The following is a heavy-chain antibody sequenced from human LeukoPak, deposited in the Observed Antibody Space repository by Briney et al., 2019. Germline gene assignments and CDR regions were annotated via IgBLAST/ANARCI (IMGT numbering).Heavy chain of an antibody. CDR3: ATDYYDSSGSYTVDH. CDR1: GFTFSSYS. Sequence: GGSLRLSCAASGFTFSSYSMNWVRQAPGKGLEWVSVISGSGDITHYADSVKGRFTISRDNSKNTLSLQMNGLRAEDTALYYCATDYYDSSGSYTVDHWGQGTQVTVSS. CDR2: ISGSGDIT. D-gene: IGHD3-22*01. J-gene: IGHJ4*02. V-gene: IGHV3-23*01.